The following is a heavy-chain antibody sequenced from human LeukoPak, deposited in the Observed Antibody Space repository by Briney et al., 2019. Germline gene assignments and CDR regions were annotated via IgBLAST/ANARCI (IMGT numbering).Heavy chain of an antibody. J-gene: IGHJ4*01. V-gene: IGHV3-7*01. D-gene: IGHD6-13*01. CDR2: IRQDGGEK. Sequence: GGSLRLSCVASGFTFSDYWVNWVRQAPGKGLEWVASIRQDGGEKTYVDSVKGRFTISRDNTKNSLYLQMSSLRAEDTAVYYCARGGTAAGLYFDLWGQGTLVTVSS. CDR1: GFTFSDYW. CDR3: ARGGTAAGLYFDL.